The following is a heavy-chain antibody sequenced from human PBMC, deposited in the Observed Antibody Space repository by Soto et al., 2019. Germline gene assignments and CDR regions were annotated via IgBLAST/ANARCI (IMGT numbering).Heavy chain of an antibody. CDR2: IGSAGDT. J-gene: IGHJ1*01. D-gene: IGHD6-13*01. CDR3: ARDLGSSWYPEYFQH. CDR1: GFTLSGYD. Sequence: GGSLRLSCAASGFTLSGYDIHWVRQAPGKGLEWVSGIGSAGDTYYEDSVKGRFTISRDNAKNSLYLQMNSLRAEDTAVYYCARDLGSSWYPEYFQHWGQGTLVTVSS. V-gene: IGHV3-13*01.